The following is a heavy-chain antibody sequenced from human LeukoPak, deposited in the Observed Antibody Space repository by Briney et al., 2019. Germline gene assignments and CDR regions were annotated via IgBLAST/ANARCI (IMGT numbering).Heavy chain of an antibody. CDR2: ISYSGST. J-gene: IGHJ6*03. CDR3: ARVDPEDYYYYMDV. V-gene: IGHV4-59*01. Sequence: SETLSLTCIVSGGSIIVYYWSWIWQPPGKGLEWIGYISYSGSTNYNPSLKSRVTISVDTSKNQFSLKLSSVTAADTAGYYCARVDPEDYYYYMDVWGKGTTVTVSS. CDR1: GGSIIVYY.